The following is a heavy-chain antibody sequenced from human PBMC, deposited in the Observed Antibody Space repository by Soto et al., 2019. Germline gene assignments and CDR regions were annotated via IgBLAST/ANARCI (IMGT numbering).Heavy chain of an antibody. Sequence: EVQLLESGGGLVQPGGSLRLSCAASGFTFSSYAMSWVRQAPGKGLEWVSAISGSGGSTYYAESVKGRFTIPRDNSKNTRHLQMNSLRAEDTAVYCCVRWRITGWGQGTLVTVSS. CDR2: ISGSGGST. D-gene: IGHD2-15*01. J-gene: IGHJ4*02. CDR1: GFTFSSYA. CDR3: VRWRITG. V-gene: IGHV3-23*01.